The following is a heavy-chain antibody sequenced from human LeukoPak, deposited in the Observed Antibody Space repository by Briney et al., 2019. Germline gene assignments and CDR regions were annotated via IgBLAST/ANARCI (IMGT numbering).Heavy chain of an antibody. CDR2: ISYDGSNK. Sequence: GGSLRLSCAASGFTFSSYAMHWVRQAPGKGLEWVAVISYDGSNKYYADSVKGRFTISRDNSKNTLYLQMNSLRAEDTAVYYCARDRWGYYYDSSGYLEGYWGQGTLVTVSS. CDR3: ARDRWGYYYDSSGYLEGY. D-gene: IGHD3-22*01. J-gene: IGHJ4*02. V-gene: IGHV3-30-3*01. CDR1: GFTFSSYA.